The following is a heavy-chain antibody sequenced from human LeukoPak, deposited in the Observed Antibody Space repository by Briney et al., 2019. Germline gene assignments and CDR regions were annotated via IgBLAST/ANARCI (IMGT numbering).Heavy chain of an antibody. V-gene: IGHV3-74*03. Sequence: PGGSLRHSCAPSGFTFSNYFMHWVRQAPGKGGGWVSRINSDGTTTMYADSVKGRFTISRDNTKNTLYLQINMRRDEDTAVYYCARRVDATRWFDPWGQGTLVTVSS. J-gene: IGHJ5*02. D-gene: IGHD2-15*01. CDR1: GFTFSNYF. CDR3: ARRVDATRWFDP. CDR2: INSDGTTT.